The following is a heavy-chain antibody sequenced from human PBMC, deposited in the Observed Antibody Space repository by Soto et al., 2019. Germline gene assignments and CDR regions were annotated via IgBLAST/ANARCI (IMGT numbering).Heavy chain of an antibody. CDR3: ATMGTPATGLYFFDY. CDR1: GGSISSGNYY. J-gene: IGHJ4*02. V-gene: IGHV4-30-4*01. Sequence: QVQLQESGPGLVKPSQTLSLTCTVSGGSISSGNYYWSWLRQPPGKGLEWIGFISYSGSTYYSTSLKSRVTISVDTSTSQFSLNLSFVTAADTAVYYCATMGTPATGLYFFDYWGQGSLVTVSS. CDR2: ISYSGST. D-gene: IGHD2-15*01.